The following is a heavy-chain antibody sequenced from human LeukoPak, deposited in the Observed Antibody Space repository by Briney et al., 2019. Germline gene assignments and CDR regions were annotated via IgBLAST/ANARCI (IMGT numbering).Heavy chain of an antibody. D-gene: IGHD4-11*01. CDR2: IYPGDSDT. CDR3: ARGGTTDRDNWFDT. CDR1: GYSLTNYW. J-gene: IGHJ5*02. Sequence: KPGESLKISCKGSGYSLTNYWIGWVRQMPGKGLEWMGIIYPGDSDTRYSPSFQGQVTISADKSISTAYLQWSTLKASDTAIYYCARGGTTDRDNWFDTWGQGTLVTVSS. V-gene: IGHV5-51*03.